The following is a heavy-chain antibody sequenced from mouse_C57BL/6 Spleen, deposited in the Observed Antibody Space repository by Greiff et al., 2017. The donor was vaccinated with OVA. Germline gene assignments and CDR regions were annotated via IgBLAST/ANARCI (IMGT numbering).Heavy chain of an antibody. CDR1: GYAFSSYW. CDR2: IYPGDGDT. V-gene: IGHV1-80*01. Sequence: QVQLQQSGAELVKPGASVKISCKASGYAFSSYWMNWVKQRPGKGLEWIGQIYPGDGDTNYNGKFKGKATLTADKSSSTAYMQLSSLTSEDSAVYFCARVYYSNYDAMDYWGQGTSVTVSS. J-gene: IGHJ4*01. D-gene: IGHD2-5*01. CDR3: ARVYYSNYDAMDY.